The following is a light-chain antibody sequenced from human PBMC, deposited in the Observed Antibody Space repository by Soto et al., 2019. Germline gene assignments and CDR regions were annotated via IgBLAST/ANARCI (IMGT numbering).Light chain of an antibody. CDR3: QHRSNWSWT. V-gene: IGKV3-11*01. J-gene: IGKJ1*01. Sequence: EIVLTQSPATLSLSPGERATLSCRASQSVRSYLAWYQQKPGQAPRLLIYAASNRAAGIPARFSGSGSETDFTLTISSLEPEDFAVYYCQHRSNWSWTFGQGTKVEIK. CDR2: AAS. CDR1: QSVRSY.